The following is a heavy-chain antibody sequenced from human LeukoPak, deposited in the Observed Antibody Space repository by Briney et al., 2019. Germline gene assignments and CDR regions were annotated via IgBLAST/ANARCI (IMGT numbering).Heavy chain of an antibody. V-gene: IGHV4-59*08. CDR1: GGSISNYY. Sequence: SETLSLTCTVSGGSISNYYWTWIRQPSGKGLEWIGYIYYSGSTNYNPSLKSRVTISVDTSKNQFSLKLSSVTAADTAVYYCARHRASLFDRWGQGTLVTVSS. CDR3: ARHRASLFDR. J-gene: IGHJ5*02. CDR2: IYYSGST.